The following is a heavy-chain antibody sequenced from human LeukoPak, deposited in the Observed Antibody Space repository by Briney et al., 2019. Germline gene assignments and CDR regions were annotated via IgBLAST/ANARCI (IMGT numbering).Heavy chain of an antibody. CDR3: ARIYCSSTSCYDASGDYYYYGMDV. CDR2: INAGNGNT. Sequence: AASVKVSCEASGYTFTSYAMHWVRQAPGQRLEWMGWINAGNGNTKYSQKFQGRVTITRDTSASTAYMELSSLRSEDTAVYYCARIYCSSTSCYDASGDYYYYGMDVWGQGTTVTVSS. D-gene: IGHD2-2*01. J-gene: IGHJ6*02. CDR1: GYTFTSYA. V-gene: IGHV1-3*01.